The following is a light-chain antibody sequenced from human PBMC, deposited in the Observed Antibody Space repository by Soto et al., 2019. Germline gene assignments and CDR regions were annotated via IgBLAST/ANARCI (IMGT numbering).Light chain of an antibody. V-gene: IGKV3-20*01. CDR1: QSVSNNY. Sequence: EIVLTQSPATLSLSPGERATLSFRASQSVSNNYLAWYQQKPGQAPRLLIYGASSRATGIPDRFSGSGSGTDFTLTISRLEPEDFVVYYCQQYGSSPTFGQGTKVDIK. CDR2: GAS. J-gene: IGKJ1*01. CDR3: QQYGSSPT.